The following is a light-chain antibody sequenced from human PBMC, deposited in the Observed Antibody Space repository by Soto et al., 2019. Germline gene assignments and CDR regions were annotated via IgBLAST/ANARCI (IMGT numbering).Light chain of an antibody. CDR3: CSYVGATTYV. J-gene: IGLJ1*01. CDR2: EGI. V-gene: IGLV2-23*01. CDR1: SSTVGGFNV. Sequence: ALTQPASVSGSPGQSITISCTGTSSTVGGFNVVSWYQQHPGKAPKVIIYEGIKRPSGVSNRFSGSSSGSTASLTISGLQAEDEADYYCCSYVGATTYVFGTGTKVTVL.